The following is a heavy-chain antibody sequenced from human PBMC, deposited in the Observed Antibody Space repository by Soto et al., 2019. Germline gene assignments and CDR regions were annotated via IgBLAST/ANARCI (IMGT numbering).Heavy chain of an antibody. V-gene: IGHV3-13*01. CDR2: IGTAGDT. Sequence: VGSLRLSCAASGFTFSSYDMHWVRQATGKGLEWVSAIGTAGDTYYPGSVKGRFTISRENAKNSLYLQMNSLRAGDTAVYYCARGDYYDSSGYYYRTGVDYWGQGTLVTVSS. CDR3: ARGDYYDSSGYYYRTGVDY. CDR1: GFTFSSYD. D-gene: IGHD3-22*01. J-gene: IGHJ4*02.